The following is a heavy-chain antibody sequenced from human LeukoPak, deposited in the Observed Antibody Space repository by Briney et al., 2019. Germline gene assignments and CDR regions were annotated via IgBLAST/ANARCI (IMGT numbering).Heavy chain of an antibody. CDR2: IYYTGTT. CDR3: ARRAVVPAAVSYFDY. CDR1: GGPITNSSCY. D-gene: IGHD2-2*01. Sequence: SETPSLTCTVSGGPITNSSCYWGWIRQPPTKGLQWIGGIYYTGTTYYSPSLNSRVTISVDTSKKQFSLRLTSVTAADTAVYYCARRAVVPAAVSYFDYWGQGSLVTVSS. J-gene: IGHJ4*02. V-gene: IGHV4-39*01.